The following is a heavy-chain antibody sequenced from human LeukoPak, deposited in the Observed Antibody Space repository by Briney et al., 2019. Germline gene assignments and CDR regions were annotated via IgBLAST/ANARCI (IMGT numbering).Heavy chain of an antibody. CDR2: IYHSGST. D-gene: IGHD3-16*01. CDR3: ARVLLHANTLTPLWYFDF. V-gene: IGHV4-30-2*01. J-gene: IGHJ2*01. CDR1: GGSISSGGYY. Sequence: PSQTLSLTCTVSGGSISSGGYYWSWIRQPPGKGLEWIGYIYHSGSTYYNPSLKSRVTISVDRSKNQFSLKLSSVTAADTAVYYCARVLLHANTLTPLWYFDFWGRGTLVTVSS.